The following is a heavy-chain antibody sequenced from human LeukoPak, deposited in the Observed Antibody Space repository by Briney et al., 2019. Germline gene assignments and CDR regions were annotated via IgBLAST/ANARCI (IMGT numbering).Heavy chain of an antibody. V-gene: IGHV1-2*06. D-gene: IGHD3-22*01. CDR1: GYTSTCYY. J-gene: IGHJ4*02. CDR3: AREAYYFDSSYPLVAY. Sequence: ASVKVSCKASGYTSTCYYMHWVRQAPGQGLEWMGRISPNSGGTSYAQKFQGRVTMTRDTSISTAYMELSGLRSDDTAVYYCAREAYYFDSSYPLVAYWGQGTLVTVSS. CDR2: ISPNSGGT.